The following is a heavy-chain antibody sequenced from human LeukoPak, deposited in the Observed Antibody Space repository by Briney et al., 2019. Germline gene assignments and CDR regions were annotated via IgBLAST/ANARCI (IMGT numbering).Heavy chain of an antibody. V-gene: IGHV3-33*01. D-gene: IGHD3-22*01. CDR3: ARDLTYYYDSSGYYGFDY. CDR2: IWYDGSNK. CDR1: GFTFSSYG. J-gene: IGHJ4*02. Sequence: GGSLRLSCAASGFTFSSYGMHWVRQAPGKGLEWVAVIWYDGSNKYYADSVKGRFTISRDNSKNTLYLQMNSLRAEDTAVYYCARDLTYYYDSSGYYGFDYWGQGTLVTVPS.